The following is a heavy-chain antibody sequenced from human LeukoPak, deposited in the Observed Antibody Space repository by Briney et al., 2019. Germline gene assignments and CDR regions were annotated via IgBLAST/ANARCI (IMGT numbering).Heavy chain of an antibody. Sequence: GGSLRLSCAASGSTFSSYAMHWVRQAPGKGLEWVAVISYDGSNKYYADSVKGRFTISRDNSKNTLYLQMNSLRAEDTAVYYCARDRCSSTRCIYYYYGMDVWGQGTTVTVSS. D-gene: IGHD2-2*01. V-gene: IGHV3-30*04. CDR1: GSTFSSYA. CDR2: ISYDGSNK. CDR3: ARDRCSSTRCIYYYYGMDV. J-gene: IGHJ6*02.